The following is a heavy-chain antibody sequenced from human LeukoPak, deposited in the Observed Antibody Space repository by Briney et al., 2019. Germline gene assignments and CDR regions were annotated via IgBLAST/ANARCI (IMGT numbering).Heavy chain of an antibody. D-gene: IGHD6-6*01. J-gene: IGHJ4*02. Sequence: SGGSLRLSCAASGFTFSSYGMHWVRQAPGKGLEWVVVISYDGSNKYYADSVKGRFTISRDNSKNTLYLQMNSLRAEDTAVYYCAKSGDSSSSGVNFDYWGQGTLVTVSS. CDR1: GFTFSSYG. CDR3: AKSGDSSSSGVNFDY. CDR2: ISYDGSNK. V-gene: IGHV3-30*18.